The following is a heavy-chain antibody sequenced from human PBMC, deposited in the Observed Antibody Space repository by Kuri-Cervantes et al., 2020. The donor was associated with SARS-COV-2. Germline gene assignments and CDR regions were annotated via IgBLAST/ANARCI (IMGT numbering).Heavy chain of an antibody. D-gene: IGHD3-3*01. CDR2: ISYDGSNK. CDR3: ARDQQYYDFWSGLTNYYYYGMDV. J-gene: IGHJ6*02. CDR1: GFNFSRTD. V-gene: IGHV3-30*03. Sequence: GGSLRLSCAASGFNFSRTDMHWVRQAPGKGLEWVAVISYDGSNKYYADSVKGRFTISRDNSKNTVYLQMNSLRAEDTAVYYCARDQQYYDFWSGLTNYYYYGMDVWGQGTTVTVSS.